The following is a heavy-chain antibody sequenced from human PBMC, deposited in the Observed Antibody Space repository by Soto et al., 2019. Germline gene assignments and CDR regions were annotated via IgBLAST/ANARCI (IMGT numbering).Heavy chain of an antibody. D-gene: IGHD5-12*01. CDR2: IFSSGST. CDR1: GGSINTFY. V-gene: IGHV4-4*07. J-gene: IGHJ4*02. CDR3: AREGSYSAYNFAHGIQLWSFDF. Sequence: SETLSLTCTVSGGSINTFYWSWVRQPAEKGLEWIGRIFSSGSTSFNPSLESRVAMSVDTSKNHFSLNLSSVTAADMAVYYCAREGSYSAYNFAHGIQLWSFDFWGQGALVTVSS.